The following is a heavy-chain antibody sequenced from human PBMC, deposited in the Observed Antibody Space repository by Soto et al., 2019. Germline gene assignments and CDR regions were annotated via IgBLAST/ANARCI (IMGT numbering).Heavy chain of an antibody. Sequence: PSETLSLTSTVSGGSITSSYWSWIRRPPGKGLEWIAYIYDTGISGYTPSTSYNPSLKSRVTMSVDTSKCQFSLKLTSLTAADTAVYYCARGEDAFFYYGLDVWGQGITVTVSS. CDR1: GGSITSSY. J-gene: IGHJ6*02. CDR2: IYDTGISGYTPST. CDR3: ARGEDAFFYYGLDV. V-gene: IGHV4-59*01.